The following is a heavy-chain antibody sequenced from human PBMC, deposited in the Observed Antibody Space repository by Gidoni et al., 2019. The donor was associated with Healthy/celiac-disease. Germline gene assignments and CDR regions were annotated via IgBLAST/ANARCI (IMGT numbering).Heavy chain of an antibody. CDR3: ARDKQGIAAAYEAFDI. CDR1: GGSSSSYY. J-gene: IGHJ3*02. Sequence: QVQLQESGPGLVKPSETLSLTCTVSGGSSSSYYWSWIRQPPGKGLEWIGYIYYSGSTNYTPSLKSRFTISVDTSKNQFSLKLSSVTAADTAVYYCARDKQGIAAAYEAFDIWGQGTMVTVSS. V-gene: IGHV4-59*01. D-gene: IGHD6-13*01. CDR2: IYYSGST.